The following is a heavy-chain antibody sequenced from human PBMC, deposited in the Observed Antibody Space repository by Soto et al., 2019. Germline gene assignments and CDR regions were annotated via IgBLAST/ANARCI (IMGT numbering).Heavy chain of an antibody. CDR3: ARDYYDSSGYYGYFDY. D-gene: IGHD3-22*01. CDR2: IIPIFGTA. V-gene: IGHV1-69*06. J-gene: IGHJ4*02. Sequence: SVKVSCKASGGTFSSYAISWVRQAPGQGLEWMGGIIPIFGTANYAQKFQGRVTITADKSTSTAYMELSSLRSEDTAVYYCARDYYDSSGYYGYFDYWGRGTLVAASS. CDR1: GGTFSSYA.